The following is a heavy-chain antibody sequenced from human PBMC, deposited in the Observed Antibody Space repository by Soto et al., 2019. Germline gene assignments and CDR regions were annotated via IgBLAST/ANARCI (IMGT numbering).Heavy chain of an antibody. CDR3: AKCGGAGSDY. CDR1: GFTFSSYY. J-gene: IGHJ4*02. D-gene: IGHD3-16*01. Sequence: EVQLVESGGGLVQPGGSLRLSCAASGFTFSSYYMSWVRQAQGKGLEWVANVNEDGSEKYYVDSVKGRFTVSRDNAKSAPYLQMNSLRAEDTAVYYCAKCGGAGSDYWGQGTLVTVCS. CDR2: VNEDGSEK. V-gene: IGHV3-7*01.